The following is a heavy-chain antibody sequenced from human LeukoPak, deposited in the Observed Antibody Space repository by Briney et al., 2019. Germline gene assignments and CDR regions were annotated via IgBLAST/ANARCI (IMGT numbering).Heavy chain of an antibody. CDR1: GFTLSDHY. CDR2: TRNKARSYTI. CDR3: ARTVTTNYAIDV. J-gene: IGHJ6*02. Sequence: GGSLRLSCAASGFTLSDHYVDWVRQAPGKGLEWVGRTRNKARSYTIEYAASVDGRFTISRDDSKNLLNLQMNSLKAEDTAVYYCARTVTTNYAIDVWGQGTTVTVSS. V-gene: IGHV3-72*01. D-gene: IGHD4-17*01.